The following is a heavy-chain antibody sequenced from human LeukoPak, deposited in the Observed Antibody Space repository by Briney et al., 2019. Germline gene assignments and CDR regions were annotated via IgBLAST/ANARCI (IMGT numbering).Heavy chain of an antibody. J-gene: IGHJ4*02. V-gene: IGHV7-4-1*02. CDR3: TRDFYNSGSSLLDH. CDR1: GYTFTKYA. D-gene: IGHD3-10*01. Sequence: GASVKVSCKASGYTFTKYAMNWLRQAPGQRPEWMGWISTGTGNPTYAQGFTGRFVFSLDTSVSTAYLEITSLKAEDTAVYYCTRDFYNSGSSLLDHWGQGTLVTVSS. CDR2: ISTGTGNP.